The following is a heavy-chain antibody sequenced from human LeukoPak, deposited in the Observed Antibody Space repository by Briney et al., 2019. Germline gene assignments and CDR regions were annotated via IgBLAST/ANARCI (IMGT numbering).Heavy chain of an antibody. J-gene: IGHJ4*02. CDR1: GVSFSSNA. CDR3: ARASRISNADAVW. Sequence: GGSLRLSCAASGVSFSSNAMSWVRQALARGLGWVSSIRGNGDTFYADSVKGRFTLPRDDSRNTVYLHLNNLRVEDSDVYYCARASRISNADAVWWGQGTLVTVSS. D-gene: IGHD1-1*01. V-gene: IGHV3-23*01. CDR2: IRGNGDT.